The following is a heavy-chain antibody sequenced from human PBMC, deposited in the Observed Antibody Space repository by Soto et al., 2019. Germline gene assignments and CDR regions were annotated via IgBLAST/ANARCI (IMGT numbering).Heavy chain of an antibody. CDR3: ARGGAVATIFYYYYGMDV. CDR2: INPNSGGT. V-gene: IGHV1-2*04. J-gene: IGHJ6*02. D-gene: IGHD5-12*01. CDR1: GYTFTSYG. Sequence: ASVKVSCKASGYTFTSYGFSWVRQAPGQGLEWMGWINPNSGGTNYAQKFQGWVTMTRDTSISTAYMELSRLRSDDTAVYYCARGGAVATIFYYYYGMDVWGQGTTVTVSS.